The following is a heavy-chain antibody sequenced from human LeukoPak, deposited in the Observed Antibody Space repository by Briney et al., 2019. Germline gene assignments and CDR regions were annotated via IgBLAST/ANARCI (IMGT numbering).Heavy chain of an antibody. J-gene: IGHJ6*03. CDR3: ARVWGYDFWSGYYSYYHYYMDV. CDR2: IYYSGST. V-gene: IGHV4-59*11. D-gene: IGHD3-3*01. Sequence: SETLSLTCTVSGGSISSHYWSWIRQPPGKGLEWIGYIYYSGSTNYNPSLKSRVTISVDTSKNQFSLKLSSVTAADTAVYYCARVWGYDFWSGYYSYYHYYMDVWGKGTTVTVSS. CDR1: GGSISSHY.